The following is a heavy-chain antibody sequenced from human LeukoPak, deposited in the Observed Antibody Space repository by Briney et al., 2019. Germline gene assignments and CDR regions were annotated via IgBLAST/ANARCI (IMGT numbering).Heavy chain of an antibody. CDR2: ISAYNGNT. Sequence: ASVKVSCKASGYTFTSYGTSWVRQAPGQGLEWMGWISAYNGNTNYAQKLQGRVTMTTDTSTSTAYMELRSLRSDDTAVYYCARGPKAYYFDSSGYVFDYWGQGTLVTVSS. J-gene: IGHJ4*02. V-gene: IGHV1-18*01. CDR3: ARGPKAYYFDSSGYVFDY. CDR1: GYTFTSYG. D-gene: IGHD3-22*01.